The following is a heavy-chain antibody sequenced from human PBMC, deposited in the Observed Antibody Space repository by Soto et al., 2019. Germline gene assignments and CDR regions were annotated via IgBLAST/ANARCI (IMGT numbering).Heavy chain of an antibody. J-gene: IGHJ6*02. CDR3: ARGPYYNFRNGNYYYYYAMDA. Sequence: KTSETLSLTCAVYGGSFSGYFWSWIRQPPGKGLEWIGEINHSGVANYNPSLKSRVTISVDTSKNQFSLKLTSMTAADTAIYYCARGPYYNFRNGNYYYYYAMDAWGQGTTVTVSS. CDR2: INHSGVA. D-gene: IGHD3-3*01. CDR1: GGSFSGYF. V-gene: IGHV4-34*01.